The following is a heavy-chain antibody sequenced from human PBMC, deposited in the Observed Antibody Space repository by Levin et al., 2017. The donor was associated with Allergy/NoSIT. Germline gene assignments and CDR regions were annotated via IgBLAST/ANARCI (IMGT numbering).Heavy chain of an antibody. CDR1: GYTFTSYA. V-gene: IGHV7-4-1*02. CDR2: INTNNGNP. J-gene: IGHJ6*02. Sequence: EASVKVSCKASGYTFTSYAINWLRQAPGQGPEWMGWINTNNGNPRYAQGFPGRFVFSLDTSVSTANLQISSLQAEDTAVYYCASDITVRGSKAMDVWGQGTTVTVSS. CDR3: ASDITVRGSKAMDV. D-gene: IGHD3-10*01.